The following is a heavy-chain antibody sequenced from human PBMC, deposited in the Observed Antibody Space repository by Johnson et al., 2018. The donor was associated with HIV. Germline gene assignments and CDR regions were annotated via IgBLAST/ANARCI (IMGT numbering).Heavy chain of an antibody. V-gene: IGHV3-66*01. D-gene: IGHD6-6*01. J-gene: IGHJ3*02. CDR3: ARALLIAARPVGAFDI. CDR1: GFKFSDYY. Sequence: MQLVESGGGLVKPGGSLRLSCAASGFKFSDYYMSWIRQAPGKGLEWVSVIYSGGSTYYADSVKGRFTISRDNSKNTLYLQMNSLRAEDTAVYYCARALLIAARPVGAFDIWGQGTMVTVSS. CDR2: IYSGGST.